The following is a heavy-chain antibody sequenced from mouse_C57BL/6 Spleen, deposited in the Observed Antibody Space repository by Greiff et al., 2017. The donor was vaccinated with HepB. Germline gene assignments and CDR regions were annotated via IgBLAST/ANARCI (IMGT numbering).Heavy chain of an antibody. J-gene: IGHJ4*01. CDR2: IYPRSGNT. V-gene: IGHV1-81*01. D-gene: IGHD1-1*01. CDR3: ARSTTAVGDYAMDY. Sequence: QVQLQQSGAELARPGASVKLSCKASGYTFTSYGISWVKQRTGQGLEWIGEIYPRSGNTYYNEKFKGKAKLTADKSSSTAYMELRSLTSEDSAVYFCARSTTAVGDYAMDYWGQGTSVTVSS. CDR1: GYTFTSYG.